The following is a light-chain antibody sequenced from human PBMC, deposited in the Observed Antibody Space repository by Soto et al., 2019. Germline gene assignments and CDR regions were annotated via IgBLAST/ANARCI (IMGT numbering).Light chain of an antibody. CDR1: QSISSF. J-gene: IGKJ2*01. V-gene: IGKV1-39*01. CDR2: TAR. Sequence: DIQMTQSPSSLSASVGDTVTITCRASQSISSFLNWYQLKPGKAPKLLIYTARTLQSGVPSRFSGSGSGTDFTITSSRLQPEDLATYYCQQSYSTPHAFGQGTKLEIK. CDR3: QQSYSTPHA.